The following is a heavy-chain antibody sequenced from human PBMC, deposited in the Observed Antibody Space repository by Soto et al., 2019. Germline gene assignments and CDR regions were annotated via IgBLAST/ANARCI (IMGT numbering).Heavy chain of an antibody. CDR3: ARMWDRGQQYSCYGMDV. J-gene: IGHJ6*02. Sequence: SCPTLVNPTETLTLTCTVAGCSLTNTRMGXTSLRQPPGKALEWLAHIFSNDEKSYSTSLKSRLTISKDTSKSQVVLTMTNMDPMDTATYSCARMWDRGQQYSCYGMDVLGQGTTVAVSS. CDR1: GCSLTNTRMG. D-gene: IGHD6-13*01. CDR2: IFSNDEK. V-gene: IGHV2-26*01.